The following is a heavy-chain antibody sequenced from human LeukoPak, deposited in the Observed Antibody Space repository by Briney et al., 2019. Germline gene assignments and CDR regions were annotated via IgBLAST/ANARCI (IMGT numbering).Heavy chain of an antibody. CDR2: IRYDGSNK. D-gene: IGHD1-26*01. V-gene: IGHV3-30*02. Sequence: GGSLRLSCAASGFTFGNYGMHWVRQAPGKGLEWVAFIRYDGSNKYYADSVKGRFTISRDNAKNSLYLQMNSLRAEDTAVYYCARVGELPRGFDYWGQGTLVTVSS. CDR1: GFTFGNYG. CDR3: ARVGELPRGFDY. J-gene: IGHJ4*02.